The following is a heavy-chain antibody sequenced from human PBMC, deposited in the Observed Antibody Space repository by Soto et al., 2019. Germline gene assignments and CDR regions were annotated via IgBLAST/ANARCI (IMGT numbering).Heavy chain of an antibody. CDR3: VSSVVTTLDDAFDI. CDR1: GYNFNNYG. CDR2: ISGNNGNT. D-gene: IGHD2-21*02. V-gene: IGHV1-18*01. J-gene: IGHJ3*02. Sequence: QVQLVQSGPEVKKPGASVTLSCKASGYNFNNYGISWVRQAPGQGLEWMGWISGNNGNTKYGQKFQGRVSLTTDSSTSTAYMEMRSLRSDDTADYYCVSSVVTTLDDAFDIWGPGTRVTVSS.